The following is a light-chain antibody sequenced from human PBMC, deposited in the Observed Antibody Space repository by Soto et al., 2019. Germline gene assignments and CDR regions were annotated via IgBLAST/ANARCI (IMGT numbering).Light chain of an antibody. CDR2: DAS. Sequence: DIQMTQSPPSLSASVGDRVTITCRASLPISNYLAWYQQKPGKIPNLLIYDASNLEAGVPSRFRGSGSGTDFTFTISRLQPEDIATYYCQQYENLPTFGQGTRLEI. CDR1: LPISNY. V-gene: IGKV1-33*01. J-gene: IGKJ5*01. CDR3: QQYENLPT.